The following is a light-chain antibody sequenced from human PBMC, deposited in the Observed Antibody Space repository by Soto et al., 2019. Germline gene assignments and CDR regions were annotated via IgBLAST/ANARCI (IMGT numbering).Light chain of an antibody. V-gene: IGKV3-11*01. J-gene: IGKJ4*01. CDR3: QQRSNWPLT. CDR1: QSVSSY. CDR2: DAS. Sequence: EIVLTQSPATLSLSPGERATLSCRASQSVSSYLAWYQQKPGQAPRLLIYDASNRATGIPARFSGTGSETDFILTITSLEPEDFAVYYCQQRSNWPLTFAGGTKLEIK.